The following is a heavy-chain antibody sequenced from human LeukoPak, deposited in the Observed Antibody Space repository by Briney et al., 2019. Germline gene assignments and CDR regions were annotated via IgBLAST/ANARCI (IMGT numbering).Heavy chain of an antibody. Sequence: GASVKVSCKASGGTSSSYAISWVRQAPGQGLEWMGGIIPIFGTANYAQKFQGRVTITADESTSTAYMELSSLRSEDTAVYYCARDRSTADYYYMDVWGKGTTVTVSS. CDR2: IIPIFGTA. D-gene: IGHD6-6*01. J-gene: IGHJ6*03. CDR1: GGTSSSYA. CDR3: ARDRSTADYYYMDV. V-gene: IGHV1-69*13.